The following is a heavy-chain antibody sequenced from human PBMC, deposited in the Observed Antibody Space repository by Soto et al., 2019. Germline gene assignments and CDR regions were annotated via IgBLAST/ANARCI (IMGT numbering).Heavy chain of an antibody. V-gene: IGHV4-34*01. CDR3: ARGPSSSWYSGVGY. CDR2: INHSGST. J-gene: IGHJ4*02. CDR1: GGSFSGYY. Sequence: SETLSLTCAVYGGSFSGYYWSWIRQPPGKGLEWIGEINHSGSTNYNPSLKSRVTISVDTSKNQFSLKLSSVTAADTAVYYCARGPSSSWYSGVGYWGQGTLVTVSS. D-gene: IGHD6-13*01.